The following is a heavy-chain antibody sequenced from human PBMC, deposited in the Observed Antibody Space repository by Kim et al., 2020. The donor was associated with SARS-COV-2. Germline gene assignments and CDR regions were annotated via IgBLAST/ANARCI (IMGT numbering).Heavy chain of an antibody. CDR3: ARRDGGGGALDI. J-gene: IGHJ3*02. CDR1: GGSIISGDW. D-gene: IGHD3-16*01. CDR2: IFQSGSA. Sequence: SETLSLTCAVSGGSIISGDWWSWVRQPPGKGLEWIGEIFQSGSANYNPSLKSRVTLSVDNSKNQFPLTLTSVTAADTAVYYCARRDGGGGALDIWGQGTMVSVSS. V-gene: IGHV4-4*02.